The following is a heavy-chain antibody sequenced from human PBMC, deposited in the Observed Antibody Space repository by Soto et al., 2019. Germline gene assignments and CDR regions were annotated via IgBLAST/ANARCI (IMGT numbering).Heavy chain of an antibody. CDR3: VRLFYYGSGSWVE. D-gene: IGHD3-10*01. J-gene: IGHJ4*02. CDR1: GYTFTSYD. CDR2: VNPNNGHT. Sequence: QVQLVQSGAEVKKPGASVKVSCKASGYTFTSYDINWVRQATGQGLEWMGWVNPNNGHTGYAQKFQGRVTMTRNNSISTAYMEPDSLRSEDTAVYYCVRLFYYGSGSWVEWGQGTLVTVSS. V-gene: IGHV1-8*01.